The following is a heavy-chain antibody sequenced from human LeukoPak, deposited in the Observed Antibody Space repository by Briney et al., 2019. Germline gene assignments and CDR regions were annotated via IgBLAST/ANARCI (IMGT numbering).Heavy chain of an antibody. CDR1: GFTFSSYG. J-gene: IGHJ5*02. CDR2: IWYDGSEK. Sequence: GTSLRLSCSASGFTFSSYGMHWVRQAPGKGLEWVAVIWYDGSEKYYADSVKGRFTISRDKSKNTLFLQMSSMTAEDTAVYYCARSSCDHWGHGTLVTVSS. CDR3: ARSSCDH. D-gene: IGHD6-6*01. V-gene: IGHV3-33*01.